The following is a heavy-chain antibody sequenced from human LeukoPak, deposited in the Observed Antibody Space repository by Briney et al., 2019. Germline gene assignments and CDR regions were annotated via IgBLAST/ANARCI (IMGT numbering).Heavy chain of an antibody. Sequence: ASVKVSCKASGYTFTSYGISWVRQAPGPGLEWMGWISAYNGNTNYAQQLQGRVTMTTDTSTSTAYMELRSLRSDDTAVYYCARVDSSWPYYYYGMDVWGQGTTVTVSS. V-gene: IGHV1-18*01. D-gene: IGHD6-13*01. CDR2: ISAYNGNT. J-gene: IGHJ6*02. CDR3: ARVDSSWPYYYYGMDV. CDR1: GYTFTSYG.